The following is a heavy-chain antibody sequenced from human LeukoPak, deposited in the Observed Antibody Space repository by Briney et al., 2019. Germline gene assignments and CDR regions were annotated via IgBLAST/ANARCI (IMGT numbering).Heavy chain of an antibody. Sequence: SETQSLTCTVSGGSISSGGYYWSWIRQHPGKGLEWIGYIYYSGSTYYNPSLKSRVTISVDTSKNQFSLKLSSVTAADTAVYYCASTVVLPFDYWGQGTLVTVSS. CDR3: ASTVVLPFDY. CDR2: IYYSGST. J-gene: IGHJ4*02. D-gene: IGHD4-23*01. V-gene: IGHV4-31*03. CDR1: GGSISSGGYY.